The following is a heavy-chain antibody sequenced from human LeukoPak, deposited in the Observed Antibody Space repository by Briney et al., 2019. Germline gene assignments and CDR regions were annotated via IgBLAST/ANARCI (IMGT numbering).Heavy chain of an antibody. D-gene: IGHD3-16*01. J-gene: IGHJ4*02. V-gene: IGHV4-34*01. CDR1: GGSFSGYY. CDR3: ARDVGDYVWGSYSS. CDR2: INHSGST. Sequence: SETLSLTCAVYGGSFSGYYWSWIRQPPGKGLEWIGEINHSGSTNYNPSLKSRVTISVDTSKNQFSLKLSSVTAADTAVYYCARDVGDYVWGSYSSWGQGTLVTVSS.